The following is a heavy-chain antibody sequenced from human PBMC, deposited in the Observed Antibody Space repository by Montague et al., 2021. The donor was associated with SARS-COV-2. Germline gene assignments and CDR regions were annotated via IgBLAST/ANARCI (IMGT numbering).Heavy chain of an antibody. CDR2: INISGST. D-gene: IGHD6-13*01. J-gene: IGHJ4*02. CDR1: GDSISSTYY. Sequence: SETLSLTCTVSGDSISSTYYWSWFRQPHGEGLEWIGGINISGSTNYNNPLKSRVTMSIDTSKNQFSLKLNTLTAADAAANYCARGQQLDFDYWGQGTLVTVSS. V-gene: IGHV4-4*07. CDR3: ARGQQLDFDY.